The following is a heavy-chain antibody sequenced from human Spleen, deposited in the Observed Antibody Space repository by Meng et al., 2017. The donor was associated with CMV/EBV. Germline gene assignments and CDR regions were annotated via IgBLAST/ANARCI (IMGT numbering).Heavy chain of an antibody. D-gene: IGHD6-6*01. CDR1: GYNFTNYV. Sequence: ASVKVSCKASGYNFTNYVITWVRQAPGQGLEWMGWISAYSGNTNYAQKLQGRVTMTTDTSTSTAYMELRSLRSDDTAVYYCARESSSSAAFDYWGQGTLVTVSS. CDR3: ARESSSSAAFDY. V-gene: IGHV1-18*01. CDR2: ISAYSGNT. J-gene: IGHJ4*02.